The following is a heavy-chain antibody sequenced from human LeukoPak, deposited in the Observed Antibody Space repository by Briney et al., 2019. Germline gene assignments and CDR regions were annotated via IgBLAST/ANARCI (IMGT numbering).Heavy chain of an antibody. V-gene: IGHV1-69*13. CDR2: IIPIFGTA. J-gene: IGHJ3*02. D-gene: IGHD2-2*01. CDR3: ASRYCSSTSCYPRGNAFDI. Sequence: SVKVSCKASGGTFSSYAISWVRQAPGQGLEWMGGIIPIFGTANYAQKFQGRVTITADESTSTAYMELSSLRSEDTAVYYCASRYCSSTSCYPRGNAFDIWGQGTMVTVSS. CDR1: GGTFSSYA.